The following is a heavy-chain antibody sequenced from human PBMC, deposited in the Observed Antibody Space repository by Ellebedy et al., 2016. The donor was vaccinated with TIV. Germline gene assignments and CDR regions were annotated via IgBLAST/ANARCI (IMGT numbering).Heavy chain of an antibody. CDR2: IWYDGFNK. V-gene: IGHV3-33*01. Sequence: GESLKISCAASGFSFSTYGMHWVRQAPGQGLEWVAVIWYDGFNKDYADSVKGRFTISRDNSKSTLYLEMKSLRAEDTAVYYCAREQSPYYEILTGSFDYWGQGALVTVSS. J-gene: IGHJ4*02. D-gene: IGHD3-9*01. CDR3: AREQSPYYEILTGSFDY. CDR1: GFSFSTYG.